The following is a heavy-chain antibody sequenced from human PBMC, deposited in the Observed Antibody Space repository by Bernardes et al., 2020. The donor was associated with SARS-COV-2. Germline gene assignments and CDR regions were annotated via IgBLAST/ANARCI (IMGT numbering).Heavy chain of an antibody. D-gene: IGHD2-2*01. CDR3: AKPGGYCTTTNCYAGADY. V-gene: IGHV3-53*01. J-gene: IGHJ4*02. Sequence: GGSLRLSCAASGFIVSSNYMSWVRQAPGKGLEWVATIYSGGSTYYAESVKGRFTISRDNSKNTLYLQMTSLRAEDTAVYYCAKPGGYCTTTNCYAGADYWGQGTLVTVSS. CDR1: GFIVSSNY. CDR2: IYSGGST.